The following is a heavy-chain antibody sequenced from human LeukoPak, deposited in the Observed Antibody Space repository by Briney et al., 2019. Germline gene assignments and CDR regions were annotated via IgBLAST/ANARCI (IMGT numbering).Heavy chain of an antibody. V-gene: IGHV4-4*07. J-gene: IGHJ6*02. CDR2: IYTSGST. CDR1: GGSISSYY. Sequence: SETLSLTCTVSGGSISSYYWSWIRQPAGKGLEWIGRIYTSGSTNYNPSLKSRVTMSVDTSKNQFSLKLSSVTAADTAVYYCARRPRLGYCSSTSCYGKHLYYYYGMDVWGQGTTVTVSS. D-gene: IGHD2-2*01. CDR3: ARRPRLGYCSSTSCYGKHLYYYYGMDV.